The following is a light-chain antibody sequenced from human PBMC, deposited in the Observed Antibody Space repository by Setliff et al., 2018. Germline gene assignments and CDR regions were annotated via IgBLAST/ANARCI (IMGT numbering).Light chain of an antibody. CDR1: SSDIGGYNS. CDR2: DVD. J-gene: IGLJ2*01. Sequence: QSVLTQPASVSGSPGQSITISCTGTSSDIGGYNSVSWYQQHPGKAPKLMIYDVDNRSSGVSNRFSGSKSGSTASLTISGLQADDEADYYCSSYTTSSLRVFGGGTKVTVL. V-gene: IGLV2-14*01. CDR3: SSYTTSSLRV.